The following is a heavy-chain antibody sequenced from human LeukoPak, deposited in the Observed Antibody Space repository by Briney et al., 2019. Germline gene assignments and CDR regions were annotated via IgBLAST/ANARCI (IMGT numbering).Heavy chain of an antibody. CDR3: TTDLYYGSGSYYWFDP. V-gene: IGHV3-15*01. D-gene: IGHD3-10*01. CDR2: IKSKTDGGTT. J-gene: IGHJ5*02. CDR1: GSTFSNAW. Sequence: GGSLRLSCAASGSTFSNAWMSWVRQAPGKGLEWVGRIKSKTDGGTTDYAAPVKGRFTISRDDSKNTLYLQMNSLKTEDTAVYYCTTDLYYGSGSYYWFDPWGQGTLVTVSS.